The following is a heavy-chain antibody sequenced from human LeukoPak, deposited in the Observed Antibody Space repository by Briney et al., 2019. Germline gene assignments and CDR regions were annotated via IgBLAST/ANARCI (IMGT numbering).Heavy chain of an antibody. CDR3: ARGPTYYYDSSGYHPLFDY. CDR1: GYSISNNFY. J-gene: IGHJ4*02. Sequence: KSSETLSLTCTVSGYSISNNFYWAWIRQSPGKGLEWIVSINHSGSTNYNPSFKSRVTISVDTSKNQFSLKLSSVTAADTAVYYCARGPTYYYDSSGYHPLFDYWGQGTLVTVSS. CDR2: INHSGST. V-gene: IGHV4-38-2*02. D-gene: IGHD3-22*01.